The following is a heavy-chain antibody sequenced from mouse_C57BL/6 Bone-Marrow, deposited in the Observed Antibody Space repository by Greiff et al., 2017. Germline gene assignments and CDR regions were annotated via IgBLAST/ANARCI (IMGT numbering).Heavy chain of an antibody. D-gene: IGHD1-1*01. CDR1: GFTFSSYA. CDR3: ARDVVPPWFAF. V-gene: IGHV5-4*01. J-gene: IGHJ3*01. Sequence: DVKLVESGGGLVKPGGSLKLSCAASGFTFSSYAMSWVRQTPEKRLEWVATISDGGSYTYYPDNVKGRFTISRDNAKNKLYLQMSHLKSEDTAMYYCARDVVPPWFAFWGPGTLVTVSA. CDR2: ISDGGSYT.